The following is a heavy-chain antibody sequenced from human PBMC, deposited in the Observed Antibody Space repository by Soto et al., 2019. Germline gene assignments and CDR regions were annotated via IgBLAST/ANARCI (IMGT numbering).Heavy chain of an antibody. CDR3: AREEWQQLPFVFDP. J-gene: IGHJ5*02. V-gene: IGHV3-30*04. Sequence: QVQLVESGGGVVQPARSLRLSCAASGFTFSTTAMNWVRQAPGKGLEWVAVISYDGSYTYYTPSVRSRFTVSRDNSNSTLYLQMNNLRLEDTAVYYCAREEWQQLPFVFDPWGQGTLVTVSS. D-gene: IGHD6-13*01. CDR2: ISYDGSYT. CDR1: GFTFSTTA.